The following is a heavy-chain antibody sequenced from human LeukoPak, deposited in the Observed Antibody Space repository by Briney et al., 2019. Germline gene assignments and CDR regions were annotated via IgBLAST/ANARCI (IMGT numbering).Heavy chain of an antibody. D-gene: IGHD4-17*01. CDR3: ARDTYGDYVNAFDI. J-gene: IGHJ3*02. Sequence: SETLSLTCTVSGGSISSYYWSWIRQPPGKGLEWIGYIYYSGSTNYNPSLKSRVTMSVDTSKNQFSLKLSSVTAADTAVYYCARDTYGDYVNAFDIWGQGTMVTVSS. CDR1: GGSISSYY. V-gene: IGHV4-59*12. CDR2: IYYSGST.